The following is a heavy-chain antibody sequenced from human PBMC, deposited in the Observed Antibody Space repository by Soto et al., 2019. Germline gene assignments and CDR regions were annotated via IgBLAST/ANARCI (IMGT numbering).Heavy chain of an antibody. CDR1: GGSISSGDYF. Sequence: SETLSLTCTVSGGSISSGDYFWAWIRRPPGKGLEWIGTISYNGTTYFNPSLRSRVTLSVDTSNTQFSLTLRSVTAAHTALYYCASLVFTVWYGGYFDFWGQGTLVTVSS. CDR2: ISYNGTT. D-gene: IGHD6-13*01. CDR3: ASLVFTVWYGGYFDF. V-gene: IGHV4-39*01. J-gene: IGHJ4*02.